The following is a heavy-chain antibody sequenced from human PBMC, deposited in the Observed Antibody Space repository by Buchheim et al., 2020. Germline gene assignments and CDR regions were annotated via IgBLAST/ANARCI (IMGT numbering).Heavy chain of an antibody. V-gene: IGHV4-4*02. J-gene: IGHJ4*02. CDR2: IYNSGST. Sequence: QVQLQESGPGLVKPSGTLSLTCAVSGGSISSSNWWSWVRQPPGKGLEGIGEIYNSGSTNYNPSLKRRVTISVKKSKNQCSLKLSSVTAADTAVYYCSGHGILTGYYYFDYWGQGTL. CDR1: GGSISSSNW. CDR3: SGHGILTGYYYFDY. D-gene: IGHD3-9*01.